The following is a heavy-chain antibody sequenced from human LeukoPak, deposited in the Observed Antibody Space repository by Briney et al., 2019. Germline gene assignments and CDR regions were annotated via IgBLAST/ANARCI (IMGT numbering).Heavy chain of an antibody. CDR1: GFTFSSYA. CDR3: ARGVVVVAATLGRFDP. V-gene: IGHV3-30*04. J-gene: IGHJ5*02. Sequence: PGGSLRLSCAASGFTFSSYAMHWVRQAPGKGLEWVAVISCDGSNKYYADSVKGRFTISRDNSKNTLYLQMNSLRVEDTAVYYCARGVVVVAATLGRFDPWGQGTLVTVSS. CDR2: ISCDGSNK. D-gene: IGHD2-15*01.